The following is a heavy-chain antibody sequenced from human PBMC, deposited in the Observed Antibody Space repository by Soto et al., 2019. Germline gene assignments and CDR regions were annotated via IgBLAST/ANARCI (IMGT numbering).Heavy chain of an antibody. D-gene: IGHD2-15*01. CDR2: IFHSGNA. Sequence: LSLTCSVSGGSIRNVYWSWIRQSPGKGLEWIGFIFHSGNAKYNPSLQSRASMSIDTSKNQFSLSLESVTAADTAVYFCARAHAPTLPFDFWGQGTLVTVSS. CDR1: GGSIRNVY. V-gene: IGHV4-59*01. CDR3: ARAHAPTLPFDF. J-gene: IGHJ4*02.